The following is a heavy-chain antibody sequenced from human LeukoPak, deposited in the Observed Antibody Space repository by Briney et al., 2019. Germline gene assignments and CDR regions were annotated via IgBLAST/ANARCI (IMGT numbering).Heavy chain of an antibody. J-gene: IGHJ6*02. D-gene: IGHD2-2*01. Sequence: GASVKVSCKVSGYTLTELSMHWVRQAPGKGLEWMGGFDPEDGETIYAQKFQGRVTMTEDTSTDTAYMELSSLRSEDTAVYYCAAGRLIGYCSSTSCSPPGYYGMDVWGQGTTVTVSS. V-gene: IGHV1-24*01. CDR1: GYTLTELS. CDR2: FDPEDGET. CDR3: AAGRLIGYCSSTSCSPPGYYGMDV.